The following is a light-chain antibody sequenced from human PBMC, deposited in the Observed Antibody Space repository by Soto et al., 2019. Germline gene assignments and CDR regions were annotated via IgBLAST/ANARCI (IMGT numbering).Light chain of an antibody. V-gene: IGKV1-5*03. J-gene: IGKJ1*01. CDR3: QHYNCYSEA. CDR2: KAS. Sequence: DIQMTQSPSTLSGSVGDRVTITCRASQTISSWLAWYQQKPGKAPKLLIYKASTLKSGVPSRFSGSGSGTEFTLTISSLQPDDFATYYCQHYNCYSEAFGQGTKV. CDR1: QTISSW.